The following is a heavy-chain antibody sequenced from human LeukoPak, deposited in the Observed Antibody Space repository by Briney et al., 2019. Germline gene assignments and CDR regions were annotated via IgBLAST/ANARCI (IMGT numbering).Heavy chain of an antibody. CDR2: IYTSGST. CDR1: GGSISSGSYY. D-gene: IGHD5-24*01. CDR3: ARWDGYNYDAFDI. V-gene: IGHV4-61*02. J-gene: IGHJ3*02. Sequence: SETLSLTCTVSGGSISSGSYYWSWIRQPAGKGLEWIGRIYTSGSTNYNPSLKSRVTISVDTSKDQFSLKLSSVTAADTAVYYCARWDGYNYDAFDIWGQGTMVTVSS.